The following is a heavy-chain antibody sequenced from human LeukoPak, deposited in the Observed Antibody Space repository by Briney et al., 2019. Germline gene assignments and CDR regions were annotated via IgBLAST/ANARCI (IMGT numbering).Heavy chain of an antibody. V-gene: IGHV4-4*07. D-gene: IGHD6-19*01. CDR3: ARDLSHSGWYQEGY. J-gene: IGHJ4*02. Sequence: SETLSLTCTVSGGSISSYYWSWIRQPAGKGLEWIGRIYTSGSTNYNPSLKSRVTMSVDTSKNQLSLKLTSVTAADTAVYYCARDLSHSGWYQEGYWGQGTLVTVSS. CDR1: GGSISSYY. CDR2: IYTSGST.